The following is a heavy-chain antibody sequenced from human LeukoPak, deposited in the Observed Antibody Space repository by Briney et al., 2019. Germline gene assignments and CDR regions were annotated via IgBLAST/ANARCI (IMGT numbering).Heavy chain of an antibody. CDR2: LYYTGST. D-gene: IGHD3-3*01. J-gene: IGHJ6*03. CDR3: ARITNYYYMDV. CDR1: GDSISTYY. V-gene: IGHV4-59*01. Sequence: SETLSLTCTVSGDSISTYYWTWIRQPPGKGLEWIGYLYYTGSTNYSPSLKSRVTMSVDTPKNQFSLKLSSVTAADTAVYYCARITNYYYMDVWGKGVMVTVSS.